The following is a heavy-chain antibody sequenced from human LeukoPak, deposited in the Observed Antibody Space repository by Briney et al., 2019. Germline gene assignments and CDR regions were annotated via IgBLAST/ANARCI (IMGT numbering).Heavy chain of an antibody. CDR3: AIKLLSMTDCYYYGMDV. D-gene: IGHD2-2*01. Sequence: EASVKVSCKVSGYTLTELSMHWVRRAPGQGLEGLGGFDPEDGETIYAQKFQGRVTLTEDTSTDTAYMELSSLRSEDTAVYYCAIKLLSMTDCYYYGMDVWGKGTTVTVSS. J-gene: IGHJ6*04. CDR1: GYTLTELS. CDR2: FDPEDGET. V-gene: IGHV1-24*01.